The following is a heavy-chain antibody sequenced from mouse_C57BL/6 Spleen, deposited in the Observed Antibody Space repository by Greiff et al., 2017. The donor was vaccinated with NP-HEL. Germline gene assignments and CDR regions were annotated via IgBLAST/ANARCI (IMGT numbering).Heavy chain of an antibody. CDR2: INPSTGGT. V-gene: IGHV1-42*01. J-gene: IGHJ2*01. CDR1: GYSFTGYY. CDR3: ARSPYDYGSSPPLNY. D-gene: IGHD1-1*01. Sequence: VQLQQSGPELVKPGASVKISCKASGYSFTGYYMNWVKQSPEKSLEWIGEINPSTGGTTYNQKFKAKATLTVDKSSSTAYMQLKSLTSEDSAVDDCARSPYDYGSSPPLNYWGQGTTLTVSS.